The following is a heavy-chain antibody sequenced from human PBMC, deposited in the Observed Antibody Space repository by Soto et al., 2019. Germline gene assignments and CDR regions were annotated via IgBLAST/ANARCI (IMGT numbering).Heavy chain of an antibody. J-gene: IGHJ6*02. V-gene: IGHV1-8*01. CDR2: MNTNSDDT. CDR1: GYTFTRYD. Sequence: SVKVACKTSGYTFTRYDINCVLQKPGQGLEWVGWMNTNSDDTRSAQKFRGRLTLTRDKSMRAVYMKLSNLRPDDTAVYYCAREWSAAGHFYGMDVWGQGTTVTVSS. D-gene: IGHD6-13*01. CDR3: AREWSAAGHFYGMDV.